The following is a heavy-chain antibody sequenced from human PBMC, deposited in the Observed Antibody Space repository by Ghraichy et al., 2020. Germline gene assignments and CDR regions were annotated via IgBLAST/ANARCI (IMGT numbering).Heavy chain of an antibody. V-gene: IGHV4-34*01. J-gene: IGHJ4*02. CDR3: ARGVLRYFDWLLKRRVLGHQDLDY. Sequence: SETLSLTCAVYGGSFSGYYWSWIRQPPGKGLEWIGEINHSGSTNYNPSLKSRVTISVDTSKNQFSLKLSSVTAADTAVYYCARGVLRYFDWLLKRRVLGHQDLDYWGQGTLVTVSS. CDR1: GGSFSGYY. D-gene: IGHD3-9*01. CDR2: INHSGST.